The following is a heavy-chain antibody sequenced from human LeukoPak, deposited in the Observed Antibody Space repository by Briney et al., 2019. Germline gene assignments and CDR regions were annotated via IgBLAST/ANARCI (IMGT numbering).Heavy chain of an antibody. D-gene: IGHD6-13*01. J-gene: IGHJ5*02. Sequence: PSETLSLTCTVSGGSISSHYWSWIRQPPGKGLDWIGYIYYSGSTNYNPSLKSRVTISVDTSKNQFSLKLSSVTAADTAVYYCARDSSSWYNWFDPWGQGTLVTVSS. CDR3: ARDSSSWYNWFDP. CDR2: IYYSGST. V-gene: IGHV4-59*11. CDR1: GGSISSHY.